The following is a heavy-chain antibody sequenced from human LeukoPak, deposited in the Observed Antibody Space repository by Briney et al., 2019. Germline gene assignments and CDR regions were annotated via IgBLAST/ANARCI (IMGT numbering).Heavy chain of an antibody. CDR3: ARDCVPAPIGTSCSDAFDI. V-gene: IGHV3-48*04. CDR1: GFTFSSYS. CDR2: ISSSSSTI. Sequence: PGGSLRLSCAASGFTFSSYSMNWVRQAPGKGLEWVSYISSSSSTIYYADSVKGRFTISRDNAKNSLYLRMNSLRAEDTAVYYCARDCVPAPIGTSCSDAFDIWGQGTMVTVSS. J-gene: IGHJ3*02. D-gene: IGHD2-2*01.